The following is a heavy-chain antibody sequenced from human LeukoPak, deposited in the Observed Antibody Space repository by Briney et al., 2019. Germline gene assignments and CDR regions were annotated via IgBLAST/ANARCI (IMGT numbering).Heavy chain of an antibody. D-gene: IGHD7-27*01. CDR1: GFTFSSYG. Sequence: GTSLRLSCAASGFTFSSYGMHWVRQAPGKGLEWVAVIWDDGSEKYYADSVKGRFSISRDNSENTLSLQVNSLRAEDTAVYYCARAAGDRIGYFDLWGRGTLVTVSS. V-gene: IGHV3-33*01. J-gene: IGHJ2*01. CDR3: ARAAGDRIGYFDL. CDR2: IWDDGSEK.